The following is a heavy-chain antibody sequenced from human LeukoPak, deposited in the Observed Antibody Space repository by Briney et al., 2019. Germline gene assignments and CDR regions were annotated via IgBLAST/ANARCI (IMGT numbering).Heavy chain of an antibody. Sequence: SGGSLRLSCAASGFTFSSYAMSWVRQAPGKGLEWVSAISGSGGSTYYADSVKGRFTISRDSSKNTLYLQMNSLRAEDTAVYYCAKDKGGGGYYFDPPHDAFDIWGQGTMVTVSS. J-gene: IGHJ3*02. CDR3: AKDKGGGGYYFDPPHDAFDI. CDR2: ISGSGGST. D-gene: IGHD3-22*01. V-gene: IGHV3-23*01. CDR1: GFTFSSYA.